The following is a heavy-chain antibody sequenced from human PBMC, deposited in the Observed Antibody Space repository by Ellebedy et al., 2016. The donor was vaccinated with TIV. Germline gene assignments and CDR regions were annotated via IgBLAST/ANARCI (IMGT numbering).Heavy chain of an antibody. CDR3: AKTLGWDDDALDI. D-gene: IGHD6-19*01. CDR1: GFTFSNYG. Sequence: GESLKISXAASGFTFSNYGMHWVRQAPGKGLDWVTVTSNDGSKKYYVDSVKGRFTISRDNSKNTLYLQMSSLRAEDTTVYYCAKTLGWDDDALDIWGQGTMVTVSS. V-gene: IGHV3-30*18. J-gene: IGHJ3*02. CDR2: TSNDGSKK.